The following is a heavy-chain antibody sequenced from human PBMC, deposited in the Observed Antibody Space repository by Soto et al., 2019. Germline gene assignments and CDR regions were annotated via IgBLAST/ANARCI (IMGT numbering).Heavy chain of an antibody. CDR1: GFTFSSYC. CDR3: ARDHVVSRNWFDP. J-gene: IGHJ5*02. D-gene: IGHD2-21*01. Sequence: PGGSLRLSFASSGFTFSSYCMHWVRQAPGKGLVWVSRINSDGSSTSYADSVKGRFTISRDNAKNTLYLQMNSLRAEDTAVYYCARDHVVSRNWFDPWGQGTLVTVSS. CDR2: INSDGSST. V-gene: IGHV3-74*01.